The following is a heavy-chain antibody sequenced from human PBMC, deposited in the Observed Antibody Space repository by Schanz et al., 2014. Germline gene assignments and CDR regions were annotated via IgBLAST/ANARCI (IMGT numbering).Heavy chain of an antibody. CDR3: ARDGDFDY. V-gene: IGHV3-53*02. CDR1: GFSVSHSY. Sequence: EVQLVETGGGLIQPGGSLRLSCAASGFSVSHSYMTWVRQSPGKGLEWVSFIYPGGSTYYPDSVKGRFTISRDSSKNTVFLQMNSLRADDTAIYFCARDGDFDYWGQGTLVTVSS. J-gene: IGHJ4*02. CDR2: IYPGGST.